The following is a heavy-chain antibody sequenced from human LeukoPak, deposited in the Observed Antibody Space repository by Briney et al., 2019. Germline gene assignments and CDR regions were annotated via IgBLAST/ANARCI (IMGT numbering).Heavy chain of an antibody. J-gene: IGHJ4*02. CDR1: GGSFSGYY. V-gene: IGHV4-34*01. Sequence: PSETLSLTCAVYGGSFSGYYWSWIRQPPGKGLEWIGEINHSGSTNYNPSLKSRVTISVDTSKNQFSLQLNSVTAADTAVYYCTRIRYSGYDSYYFDYWGQGTLVTVSS. CDR3: TRIRYSGYDSYYFDY. CDR2: INHSGST. D-gene: IGHD5-12*01.